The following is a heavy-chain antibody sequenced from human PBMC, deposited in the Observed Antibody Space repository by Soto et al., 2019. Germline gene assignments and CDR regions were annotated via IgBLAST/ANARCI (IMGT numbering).Heavy chain of an antibody. CDR3: ARHDYGDYVSFFDY. V-gene: IGHV4-39*01. Sequence: QLQLQESGPGLVKPSETLSLTCTVSGGSISSSSYYWGWIRQPPGKGLEWIGSIYYSGSTYYNPSLKTRVTTSVDTSKNHFSLKLSSVTAADTAVYYCARHDYGDYVSFFDYWGQGTLVTVSS. D-gene: IGHD4-17*01. J-gene: IGHJ4*02. CDR2: IYYSGST. CDR1: GGSISSSSYY.